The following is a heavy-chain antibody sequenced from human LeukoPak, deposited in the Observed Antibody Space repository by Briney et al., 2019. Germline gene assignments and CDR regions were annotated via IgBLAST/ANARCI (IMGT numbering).Heavy chain of an antibody. J-gene: IGHJ3*02. CDR3: ARESVYYDILTDYFRAHAINAAFET. Sequence: ASVKVSCKASGYTFTGYYMHWVRQAPGQGLEWMGWISAYNGNTNYAQKFQGRVTMTTDTSTSTAYMELRSLRSDDTAVYYCARESVYYDILTDYFRAHAINAAFETWGQGTMVTVSS. D-gene: IGHD3-9*01. CDR2: ISAYNGNT. CDR1: GYTFTGYY. V-gene: IGHV1-18*04.